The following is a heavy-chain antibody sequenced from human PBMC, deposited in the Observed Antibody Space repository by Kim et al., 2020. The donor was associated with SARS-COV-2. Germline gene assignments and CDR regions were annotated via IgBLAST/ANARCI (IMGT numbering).Heavy chain of an antibody. Sequence: SETLSLICAVYGGSFTDSCWSWIRQAPGAGLEWIGEIDLSGSAKFNSSLKSRVTFSVDKFKKQFSLNLTSVTAADTAVYYCARGSEMLAEY. CDR3: ARGSEMLAEY. J-gene: IGHJ1*01. CDR1: GGSFTDSC. V-gene: IGHV4-34*01. CDR2: IDLSGSA. D-gene: IGHD3-16*01.